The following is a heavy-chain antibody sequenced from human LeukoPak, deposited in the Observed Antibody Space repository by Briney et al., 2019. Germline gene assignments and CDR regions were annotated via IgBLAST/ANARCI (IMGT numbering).Heavy chain of an antibody. J-gene: IGHJ4*02. D-gene: IGHD3-10*01. CDR3: AATRVCGGVLLRPNCLYFED. V-gene: IGHV3-53*01. CDR1: GVTVSTNY. CDR2: IYADGGGGGT. Sequence: GGSLRPSCAVSGVTVSTNYMGWVRQAPGKGLEWVSVIYADGGGGGTYYADSVQGRFTVSRDNSKNTLYLQMNSLRAEDTAIYYCAATRVCGGVLLRPNCLYFEDWGQGTLVTVSS.